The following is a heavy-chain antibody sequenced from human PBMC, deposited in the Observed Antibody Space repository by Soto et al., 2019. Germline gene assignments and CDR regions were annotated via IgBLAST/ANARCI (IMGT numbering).Heavy chain of an antibody. Sequence: QVQLVQSGAEVKKPGSSVKVSCIASGGTFRTTAINWVRLAPGQGLEWMGGIIPTFGATNYAQHFQGRVTITADKSTGTAYMKLSSLRSEDTGVYFCASDSRGYEAFDIWGQGTMVTVSS. CDR3: ASDSRGYEAFDI. CDR2: IIPTFGAT. V-gene: IGHV1-69*14. CDR1: GGTFRTTA. D-gene: IGHD3-22*01. J-gene: IGHJ3*02.